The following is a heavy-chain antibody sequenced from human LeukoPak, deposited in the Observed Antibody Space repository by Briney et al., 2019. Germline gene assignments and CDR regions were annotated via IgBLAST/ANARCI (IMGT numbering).Heavy chain of an antibody. Sequence: PGRSLRLSCAASGFTFSSYGMHWVRQAPGKGLEWVAVIWYDGSNKYYADSVKGRFTISRDNSKNTLYLQMNSLRAEDTAVYHCARAGADSYGAFDIWGQGTMVTVSS. D-gene: IGHD3-16*01. J-gene: IGHJ3*02. V-gene: IGHV3-33*01. CDR1: GFTFSSYG. CDR2: IWYDGSNK. CDR3: ARAGADSYGAFDI.